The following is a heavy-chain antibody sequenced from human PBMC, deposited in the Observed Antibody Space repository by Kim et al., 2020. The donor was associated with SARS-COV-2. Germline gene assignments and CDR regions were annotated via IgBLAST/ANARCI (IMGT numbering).Heavy chain of an antibody. Sequence: SETLSLTCAVYGGSFSGYYWSWIRQPPGKGLEWIGEINHSGSTNYNPSLKSRVTISVDTSKNQFSLKLSSVTAADTAVYYCARGRTRGKKNIVVPAAGIRYAEYFQHWGQGTLVTVSS. CDR3: ARGRTRGKKNIVVPAAGIRYAEYFQH. J-gene: IGHJ1*01. V-gene: IGHV4-34*01. D-gene: IGHD2-2*01. CDR2: INHSGST. CDR1: GGSFSGYY.